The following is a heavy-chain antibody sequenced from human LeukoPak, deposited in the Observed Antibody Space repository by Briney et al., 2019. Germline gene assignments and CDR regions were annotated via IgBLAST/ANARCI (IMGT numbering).Heavy chain of an antibody. V-gene: IGHV3-23*01. CDR2: ISGSGGST. D-gene: IGHD3-3*01. CDR3: AANFQYYDLRS. J-gene: IGHJ4*02. CDR1: GFTFSSYA. Sequence: GGSLRLSCAASGFTFSSYAMSWVRQAPGKGLEWVSAISGSGGSTYYADSVKGRFTISRDNSKNTLYLQMNSLRAEDTAVYYCAANFQYYDLRSWGQGTLVTVSS.